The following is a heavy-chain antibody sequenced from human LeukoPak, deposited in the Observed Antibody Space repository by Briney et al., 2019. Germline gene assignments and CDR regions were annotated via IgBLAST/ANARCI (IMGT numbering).Heavy chain of an antibody. CDR2: ISSRANTI. Sequence: PGGSLRLSCETSGFTFSDYYMTWIRQAPGKGLEWLSYISSRANTIYYADSVKGRFTISRDNAKNSLYLQMNSLRAEDTAVYYCARGAAALGYFDYWGQGTLVTVSS. CDR1: GFTFSDYY. CDR3: ARGAAALGYFDY. D-gene: IGHD2-2*01. J-gene: IGHJ4*02. V-gene: IGHV3-11*04.